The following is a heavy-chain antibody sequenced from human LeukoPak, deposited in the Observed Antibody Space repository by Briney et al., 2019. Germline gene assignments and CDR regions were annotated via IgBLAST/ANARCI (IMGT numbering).Heavy chain of an antibody. V-gene: IGHV3-30*02. Sequence: GGSLRLSCAASGFTFSSYGMHWVRQAPGKGLEWGAFVRYDGSNKYYADSVKGRFTISRDNSKNTLYLQMNSLRAEDTAVYYCAKDVVYTPYYGGNEDYWGQGTLVTVSS. CDR3: AKDVVYTPYYGGNEDY. CDR2: VRYDGSNK. J-gene: IGHJ4*02. D-gene: IGHD4-23*01. CDR1: GFTFSSYG.